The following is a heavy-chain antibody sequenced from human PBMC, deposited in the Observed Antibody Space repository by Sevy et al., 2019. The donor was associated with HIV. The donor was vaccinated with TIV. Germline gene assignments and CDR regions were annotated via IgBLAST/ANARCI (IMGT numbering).Heavy chain of an antibody. CDR1: GFTFSSYG. D-gene: IGHD6-13*01. Sequence: GGSLRLSCAASGFTFSSYGMHWVRQAPGKGLEWVAVISYDGSNKYYADSVKGRFTTSRDNSKNTLYLQMNSLRAEDTAVYYCAKDAYSSSWYGLYYYYYGMDVWGQGTTVTVSS. CDR3: AKDAYSSSWYGLYYYYYGMDV. J-gene: IGHJ6*02. V-gene: IGHV3-30*18. CDR2: ISYDGSNK.